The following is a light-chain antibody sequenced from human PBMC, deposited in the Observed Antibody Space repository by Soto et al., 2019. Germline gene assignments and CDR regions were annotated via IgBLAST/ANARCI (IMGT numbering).Light chain of an antibody. Sequence: QSALTQPASVSGSPGQSITISRTGTSSDVGDYNYVSWYQQHPGKAPKLMIYEVSNRPSGVSNRFSGSKSGNTASLTISGLQAEDEADYYCSSYTRSSTLYVFGTGTKVT. CDR3: SSYTRSSTLYV. CDR2: EVS. CDR1: SSDVGDYNY. J-gene: IGLJ1*01. V-gene: IGLV2-14*01.